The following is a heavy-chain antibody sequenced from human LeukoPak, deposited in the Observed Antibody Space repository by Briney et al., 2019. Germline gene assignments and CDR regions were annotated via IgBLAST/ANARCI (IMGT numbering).Heavy chain of an antibody. CDR1: GFTSSSYG. D-gene: IGHD3-10*01. CDR2: ISYDGSNK. Sequence: GGSLRLSCAASGFTSSSYGMHWVRQAPGKGLEWVAVISYDGSNKYYADSVKGRFTISRDNSKNTLYLQMNSLRAEDTAVYYCAKDGGVRGGIFDYWGQGTLVTVSS. CDR3: AKDGGVRGGIFDY. V-gene: IGHV3-30*18. J-gene: IGHJ4*02.